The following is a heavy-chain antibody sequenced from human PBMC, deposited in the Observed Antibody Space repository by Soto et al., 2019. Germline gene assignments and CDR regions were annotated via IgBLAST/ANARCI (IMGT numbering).Heavy chain of an antibody. CDR3: AKDMALRYFDHVDY. CDR1: GFTFDDYA. J-gene: IGHJ4*02. CDR2: ISWNSGSI. V-gene: IGHV3-9*01. Sequence: EVQLVESGGGLVQPGRSLRLSCAASGFTFDDYAMHWVRQAPGKGLEWVSGISWNSGSIGYADSVKGRFTISRDNAKNSLYLQMNSLRAEDTALYYCAKDMALRYFDHVDYWGQGTLVTVSS. D-gene: IGHD3-9*01.